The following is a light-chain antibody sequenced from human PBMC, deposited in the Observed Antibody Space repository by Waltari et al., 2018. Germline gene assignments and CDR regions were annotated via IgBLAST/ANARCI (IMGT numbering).Light chain of an antibody. CDR2: DAS. CDR3: QQRSNWPPIFT. V-gene: IGKV3-11*01. Sequence: EIVLTQSPATLSLSPGERATLSCRASQSVSSYLAWYQQKPGQAPRLLIFDASKRATGSPARFSGSGSGTDFTRTISSLEPEDFAVYYCQQRSNWPPIFTFGPGTKVDIK. J-gene: IGKJ3*01. CDR1: QSVSSY.